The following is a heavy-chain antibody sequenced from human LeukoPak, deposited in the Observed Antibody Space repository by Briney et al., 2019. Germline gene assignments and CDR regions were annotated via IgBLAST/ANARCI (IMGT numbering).Heavy chain of an antibody. V-gene: IGHV1-69*04. CDR2: IIPILDIA. Sequence: SVKLSCTASGGTFSSYAISWVRQAPGPGLEWMGRIIPILDIANYAQKFQGRVTITADKSTSTAYMELSSLRSEDTAVYYCARDGLWTRLESYYFDYWGRGTLVTVSS. J-gene: IGHJ4*02. CDR1: GGTFSSYA. CDR3: ARDGLWTRLESYYFDY. D-gene: IGHD2-21*01.